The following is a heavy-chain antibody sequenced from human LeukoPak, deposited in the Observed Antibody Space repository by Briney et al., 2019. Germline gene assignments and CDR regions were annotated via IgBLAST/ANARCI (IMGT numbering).Heavy chain of an antibody. CDR3: ARDHITMVRGVIYDAFDI. CDR2: IYNGGST. J-gene: IGHJ3*02. V-gene: IGHV3-53*01. Sequence: GGSLRLSCAASGFTVSSNYMSWVRQAPGKGLEWVSVIYNGGSTYYADSVKGRFTISRDNSKNTLYLQMNSLRAEDTAVYYCARDHITMVRGVIYDAFDIWGQGTMVTVSS. CDR1: GFTVSSNY. D-gene: IGHD3-10*01.